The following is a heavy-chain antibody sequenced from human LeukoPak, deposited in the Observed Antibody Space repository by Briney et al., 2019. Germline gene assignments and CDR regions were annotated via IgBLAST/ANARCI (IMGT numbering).Heavy chain of an antibody. D-gene: IGHD5-24*01. CDR1: GYIFSSYG. CDR2: ISSSSGTI. J-gene: IGHJ4*02. V-gene: IGHV3-48*01. CDR3: ARVGVVATISH. Sequence: GGSLRLSCVASGYIFSSYGMNWVRQAPGRGLEWVSYISSSSGTINYADSVKGRFTVSRDNAKDSLYLQMNGLRVEDTAVYYCARVGVVATISHWGQGTLVTVSS.